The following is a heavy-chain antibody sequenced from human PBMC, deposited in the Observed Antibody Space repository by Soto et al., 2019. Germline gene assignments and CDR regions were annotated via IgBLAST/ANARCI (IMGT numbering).Heavy chain of an antibody. Sequence: SETLSLTCAVSGGSIISSNWWSWVRQPPGKGLEWIGEIYHSGSTNYNPSLKSRVTISVDKSKNQFSLKLSSVTAADTAVYYCARARWCSGGSCYLILDYWGQGTLVTVSS. CDR1: GGSIISSNW. CDR3: ARARWCSGGSCYLILDY. J-gene: IGHJ4*02. D-gene: IGHD2-15*01. V-gene: IGHV4-4*02. CDR2: IYHSGST.